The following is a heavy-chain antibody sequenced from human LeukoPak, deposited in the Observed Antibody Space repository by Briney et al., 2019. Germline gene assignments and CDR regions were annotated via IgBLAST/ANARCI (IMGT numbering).Heavy chain of an antibody. V-gene: IGHV3-23*01. Sequence: GGSLRLSCAASGFTFSSYAMSWVRKAPGKGLEWVSTISGSGGSTYYADSVKGRFTISRDNSMDTLFLQMNSLRADDTAVYYCAKDRVDGSGSQFDSWGQGSLVTVSS. D-gene: IGHD3-10*01. CDR2: ISGSGGST. CDR3: AKDRVDGSGSQFDS. CDR1: GFTFSSYA. J-gene: IGHJ4*02.